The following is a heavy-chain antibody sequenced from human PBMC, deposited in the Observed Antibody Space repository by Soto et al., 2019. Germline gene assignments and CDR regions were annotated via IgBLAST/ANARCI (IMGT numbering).Heavy chain of an antibody. CDR3: AKPRERSGWYKDAFDI. J-gene: IGHJ3*02. Sequence: GGSLRLSCAASGFTFSSYAMSWVRQAPGKGLEWVSAISGSGGSTYYADSVKGRFTISRDNSKNTLYLQMNSLRAEDTAVYYCAKPRERSGWYKDAFDIWGQGTMVTVSS. V-gene: IGHV3-23*01. D-gene: IGHD6-19*01. CDR2: ISGSGGST. CDR1: GFTFSSYA.